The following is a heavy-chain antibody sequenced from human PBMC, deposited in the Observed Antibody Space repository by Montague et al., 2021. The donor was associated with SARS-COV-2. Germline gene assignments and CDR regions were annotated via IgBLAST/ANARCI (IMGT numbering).Heavy chain of an antibody. CDR2: IYYNTGTT. CDR1: GGSISDYY. V-gene: IGHV4-59*01. D-gene: IGHD5-12*01. J-gene: IGHJ4*02. Sequence: SETLSLTCSVFGGSISDYYWNWIRQPPGKGLEWIGYIYYNTGTTNYNPSLQSRVTISLDTSKNQFSLNLRPVTAADTALYFCARGTGYDYYFDCWGLGTLVTVSS. CDR3: ARGTGYDYYFDC.